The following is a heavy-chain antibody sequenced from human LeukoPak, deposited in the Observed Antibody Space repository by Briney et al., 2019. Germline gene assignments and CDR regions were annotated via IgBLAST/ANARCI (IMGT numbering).Heavy chain of an antibody. D-gene: IGHD6-13*01. CDR1: GYTFTGYY. CDR2: INPNSGGT. Sequence: ASVTVSCMASGYTFTGYYMHWVRQAPGQGLEWMGWINPNSGGTNYAQKLQGRVTMTRDTSISTAYMELSRLRSDDTAVYYCARDFKFGSWWNYWGQGTLVTVSS. V-gene: IGHV1-2*02. CDR3: ARDFKFGSWWNY. J-gene: IGHJ4*02.